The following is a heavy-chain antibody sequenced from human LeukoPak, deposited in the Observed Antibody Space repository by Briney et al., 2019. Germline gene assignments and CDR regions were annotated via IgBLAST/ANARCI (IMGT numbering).Heavy chain of an antibody. CDR3: ARDRAVVVAATDY. J-gene: IGHJ4*02. D-gene: IGHD2-15*01. V-gene: IGHV1-18*01. CDR2: ISPYNGNT. CDR1: GYTFTIYG. Sequence: GASVKVSCKASGYTFTIYGISWVRQAPGQGLEWMGWISPYNGNTNYAQKLQGRVTMTTNTSQSPAYMELRSLKPDDTAVYYCARDRAVVVAATDYWGQGTLVTVSS.